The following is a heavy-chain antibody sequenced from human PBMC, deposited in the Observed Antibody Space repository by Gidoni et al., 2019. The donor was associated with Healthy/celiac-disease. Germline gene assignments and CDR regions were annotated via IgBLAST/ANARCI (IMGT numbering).Heavy chain of an antibody. J-gene: IGHJ5*02. Sequence: EVQLVQSGAEVKKPGESLKISCKGSGYSFTSYWIGWVRQRPGKGLEWMGIIYPGDSDTRYSPSFQGQVTISADKSISTAYLQWSSLKASDTAMYYCARPLIAAAGTFGWFDPWGQGTLVTVSS. CDR2: IYPGDSDT. D-gene: IGHD6-13*01. CDR3: ARPLIAAAGTFGWFDP. CDR1: GYSFTSYW. V-gene: IGHV5-51*01.